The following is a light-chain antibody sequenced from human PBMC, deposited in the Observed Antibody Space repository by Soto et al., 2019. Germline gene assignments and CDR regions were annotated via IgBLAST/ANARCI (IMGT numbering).Light chain of an antibody. CDR3: QQCCNSPPT. CDR2: GAS. J-gene: IGKJ1*01. Sequence: MVLLQSPGTLSVFAGARSPLSCRTTPGVRSTHLGWYQQKLGQPPGLLIYGASIRATGISDRFSGSGSGTDFTLTISRLEPEDVAVYYCQQCCNSPPTFGQGTKVEIK. V-gene: IGKV3-20*01. CDR1: PGVRSTH.